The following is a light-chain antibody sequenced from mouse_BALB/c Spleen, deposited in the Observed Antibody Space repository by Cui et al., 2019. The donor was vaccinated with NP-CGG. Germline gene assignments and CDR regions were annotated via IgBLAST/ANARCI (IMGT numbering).Light chain of an antibody. CDR2: GTN. CDR1: TGAVTTSNY. J-gene: IGLJ1*01. CDR3: ALWYSNHWV. Sequence: QPVVTQESALTTSPGETVTFTCRSSTGAVTTSNYANWVQEKPDHLFTGLIGGTNNRVPGVPARFSGSLIGDKAALTITGAQNEDEAIYFCALWYSNHWVFGGGTKLTVL. V-gene: IGLV1*01.